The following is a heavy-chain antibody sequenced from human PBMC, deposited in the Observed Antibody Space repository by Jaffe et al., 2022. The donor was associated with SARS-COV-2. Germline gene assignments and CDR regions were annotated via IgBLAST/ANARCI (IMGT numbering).Heavy chain of an antibody. CDR3: AREPTPGDSPPYYYYYGMDV. D-gene: IGHD2-21*01. V-gene: IGHV3-48*02. J-gene: IGHJ6*02. CDR1: GFTFSSYS. Sequence: EVQLVESGGGLVQPGGSLRLSCAASGFTFSSYSMNWVRQAPGKGLEWVSYISSSSSTIYYADSVKGRFTISRDNAKNSLYLQMNSLRDEDTAVYYCAREPTPGDSPPYYYYYGMDVWGQGTTVTVSS. CDR2: ISSSSSTI.